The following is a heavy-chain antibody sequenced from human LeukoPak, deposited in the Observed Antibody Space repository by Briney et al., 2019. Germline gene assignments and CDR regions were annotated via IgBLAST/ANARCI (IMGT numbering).Heavy chain of an antibody. Sequence: GRSLRLSHAASGFTLSSHWMSWVRQAPGKGLQSVAYISQDVSHKYYVDSVKGRFTSSRDNAKNSLHLEMNSLRAEDTALYYCARVGYNGWNFENWGQGTLVTVSS. D-gene: IGHD5-12*01. V-gene: IGHV3-7*01. J-gene: IGHJ4*02. CDR2: ISQDVSHK. CDR3: ARVGYNGWNFEN. CDR1: GFTLSSHW.